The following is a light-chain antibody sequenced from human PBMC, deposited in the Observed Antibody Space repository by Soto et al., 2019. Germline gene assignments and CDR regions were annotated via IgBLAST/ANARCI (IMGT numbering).Light chain of an antibody. CDR2: DVT. J-gene: IGLJ2*01. Sequence: QSALTQPASVSGSPGQSITISCTGTSSDVGIYNYVSWYQQHPGKAPKLIIYDVTNRPSGVSNRFSGSKSGNTASLTISGRQGEDEADYYCSSYTSSSTFVVFGGGTKVTVL. CDR1: SSDVGIYNY. CDR3: SSYTSSSTFVV. V-gene: IGLV2-14*01.